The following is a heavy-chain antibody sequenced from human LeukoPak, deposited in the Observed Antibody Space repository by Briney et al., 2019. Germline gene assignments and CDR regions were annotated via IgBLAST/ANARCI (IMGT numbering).Heavy chain of an antibody. Sequence: SETLSLTCTVSGGSIGSYYWSWIRQPPGKGLEWIGYIYYSGSTNYNPSLKSRVTISVDTSKNQFSLKLSSVTAADTAVYYCARRCGSYYPPYWFDPWGQGTLVTVSS. J-gene: IGHJ5*02. CDR3: ARRCGSYYPPYWFDP. D-gene: IGHD1-26*01. CDR2: IYYSGST. V-gene: IGHV4-59*01. CDR1: GGSIGSYY.